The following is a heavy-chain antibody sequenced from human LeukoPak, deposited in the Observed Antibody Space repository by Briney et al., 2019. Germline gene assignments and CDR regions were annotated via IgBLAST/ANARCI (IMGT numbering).Heavy chain of an antibody. CDR1: GYTLTSYD. J-gene: IGHJ6*03. CDR2: MNPNSGNT. CDR3: ARGTYYYGSGSYRYYYYYMDV. V-gene: IGHV1-8*01. Sequence: GASVKVSCKASGYTLTSYDINWVRQATGQGLEWMGWMNPNSGNTGYAQKFQGRVTMTRNTSISTAYMELSSLRSEDTAVYYCARGTYYYGSGSYRYYYYYMDVWGKGTTVTISS. D-gene: IGHD3-10*01.